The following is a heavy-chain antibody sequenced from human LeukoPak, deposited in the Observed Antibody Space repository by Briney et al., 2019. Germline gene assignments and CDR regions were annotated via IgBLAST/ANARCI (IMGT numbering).Heavy chain of an antibody. Sequence: QPGGSLRLSCAASGFTFSSHAMSWVRQAPGKGLEWVSSISGSGDNRNYADSVKGRFTISRDNSKSTLYLEMNSLRAEDTAIYYCAKNPLVSGTICFDSWGQGTLLTVSS. CDR3: AKNPLVSGTICFDS. V-gene: IGHV3-23*01. D-gene: IGHD6-19*01. CDR1: GFTFSSHA. J-gene: IGHJ4*02. CDR2: ISGSGDNR.